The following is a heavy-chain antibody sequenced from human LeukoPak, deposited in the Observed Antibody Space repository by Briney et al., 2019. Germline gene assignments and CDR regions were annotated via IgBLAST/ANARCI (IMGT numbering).Heavy chain of an antibody. CDR2: TFYSGST. CDR3: ARQYYGYSGGGLDY. Sequence: SETLSLTCTVSGGSINGYYWSWIRQSPGKGLEGIGYTFYSGSTNYNPSLTSRVTISVDTSKNQSSLKLNSVTAADTALYYCARQYYGYSGGGLDYWGQGTLVTVSS. D-gene: IGHD3-16*01. V-gene: IGHV4-59*08. CDR1: GGSINGYY. J-gene: IGHJ4*02.